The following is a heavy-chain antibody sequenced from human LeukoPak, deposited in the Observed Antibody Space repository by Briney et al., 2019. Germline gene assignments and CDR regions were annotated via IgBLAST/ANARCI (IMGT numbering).Heavy chain of an antibody. Sequence: ASVKVSCKSSVYTFTVCYMHWLRQAPGQGRERMGWIKPNSGGTNYAQKFQGRVTMTRDTSISTAYMELSRLRSDDTAVYYCARWYCGGDCFVDYWGQGTLVTVSS. CDR3: ARWYCGGDCFVDY. CDR1: VYTFTVCY. D-gene: IGHD2-21*02. CDR2: IKPNSGGT. J-gene: IGHJ4*02. V-gene: IGHV1-2*02.